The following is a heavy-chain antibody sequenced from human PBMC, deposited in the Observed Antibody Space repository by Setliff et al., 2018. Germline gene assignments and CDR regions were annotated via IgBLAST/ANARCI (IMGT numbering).Heavy chain of an antibody. CDR2: INPSGGFT. D-gene: IGHD3-16*02. CDR3: ARDNNPGYRGYWGRFDY. J-gene: IGHJ4*02. Sequence: ASVKVSCKASGYTFTSYYMHWVRQAPGQGLEWMGIINPSGGFTSYAQEFQDRVTMTRDTSTSTVYMELSSLRSGDTAMYYCARDNNPGYRGYWGRFDYWGQGTLVTVSS. CDR1: GYTFTSYY. V-gene: IGHV1-46*01.